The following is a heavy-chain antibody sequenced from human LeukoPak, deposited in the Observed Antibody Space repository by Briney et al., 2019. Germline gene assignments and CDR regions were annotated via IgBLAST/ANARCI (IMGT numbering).Heavy chain of an antibody. D-gene: IGHD1-7*01. Sequence: ASVKVSCKASGYTFTGYYMHWVRQAPGQGLEWMGWVNPNSADTNYAQKFQDRVTMTRDTSINTAFMELSSLRSDDTAVYYCAAFIPVRGTRGTFDFWGQGTMVFVSS. V-gene: IGHV1-2*02. CDR2: VNPNSADT. CDR3: AAFIPVRGTRGTFDF. CDR1: GYTFTGYY. J-gene: IGHJ3*01.